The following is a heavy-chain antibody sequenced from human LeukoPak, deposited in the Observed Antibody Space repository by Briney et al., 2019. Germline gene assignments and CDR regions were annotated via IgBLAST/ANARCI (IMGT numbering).Heavy chain of an antibody. D-gene: IGHD3-22*01. CDR1: GVSISSGDYY. J-gene: IGHJ5*02. Sequence: SETLSLTCTVSGVSISSGDYYWSWIRQPPGKGLEWIGYTYYSGSTYYNPSLRSRVTISVDTSKNQFSLKLSSVTAADTAVYYCARPYYYDSRIDPWGQGTRVTVSS. CDR2: TYYSGST. CDR3: ARPYYYDSRIDP. V-gene: IGHV4-30-4*01.